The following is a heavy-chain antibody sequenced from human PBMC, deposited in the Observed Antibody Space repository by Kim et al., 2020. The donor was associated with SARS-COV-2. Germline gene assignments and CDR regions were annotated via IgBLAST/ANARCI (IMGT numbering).Heavy chain of an antibody. Sequence: GGSLRLSCAAPGFIFSGHWMTWVRQAPGKGLESVAKIKPDGSEQYYVGSVKGRFTISRDNAKNSLFLQMNSLTTEDTAVYYCARELWWRFDYWGQGTLVTVSS. CDR1: GFIFSGHW. CDR2: IKPDGSEQ. V-gene: IGHV3-7*01. D-gene: IGHD2-21*01. CDR3: ARELWWRFDY. J-gene: IGHJ4*02.